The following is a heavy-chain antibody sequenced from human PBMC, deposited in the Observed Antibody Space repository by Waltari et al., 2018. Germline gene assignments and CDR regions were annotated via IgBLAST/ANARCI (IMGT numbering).Heavy chain of an antibody. V-gene: IGHV3-66*01. CDR3: AREQWLDHFDL. J-gene: IGHJ2*01. D-gene: IGHD6-19*01. Sequence: EVQLVESGGGLVQPGWSLRLSCAASGFTVSSNYISWVRQAPGKGLEWVSVIYSGGSTYYADSVKGRFTISRDNSKNTLYLQMNSLRAEDTAVYYCAREQWLDHFDLWGRGTLVTVSS. CDR1: GFTVSSNY. CDR2: IYSGGST.